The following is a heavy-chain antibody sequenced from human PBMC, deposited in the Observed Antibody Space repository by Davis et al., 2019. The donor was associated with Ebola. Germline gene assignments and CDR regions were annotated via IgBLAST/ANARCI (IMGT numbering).Heavy chain of an antibody. CDR1: GYSFTSYW. V-gene: IGHV5-51*01. D-gene: IGHD7-27*01. CDR2: IYPGDSDT. CDR3: ASLRRTITGMDDGFDI. J-gene: IGHJ3*02. Sequence: KVSCKGSGYSFTSYWIGWVRQMPGKGLEWMGIIYPGDSDTRYSPSFQGQVTISVDKSISTAYLQWSSLKASDTAMYYCASLRRTITGMDDGFDIWGQGTMVTVSS.